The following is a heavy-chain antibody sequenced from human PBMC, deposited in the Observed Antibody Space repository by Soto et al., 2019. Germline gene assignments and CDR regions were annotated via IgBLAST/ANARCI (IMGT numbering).Heavy chain of an antibody. J-gene: IGHJ4*02. CDR2: ISSSSSYT. CDR3: ARAPAIIAARPFDY. V-gene: IGHV3-11*06. D-gene: IGHD6-6*01. CDR1: GFTFSDYY. Sequence: GGSLSLSCTASGFTFSDYYMSWIHQAPGKGLEWVSYISSSSSYTNYADSVKGRFTISRDNAKNSLYLQMNSLRAEDTAVYYCARAPAIIAARPFDYWGQGTLVTVYS.